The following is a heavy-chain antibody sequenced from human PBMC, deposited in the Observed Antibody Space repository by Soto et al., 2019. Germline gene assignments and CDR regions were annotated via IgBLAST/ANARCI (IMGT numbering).Heavy chain of an antibody. D-gene: IGHD3-22*01. CDR3: ARESDKRYFDSSGYSTGGGMDV. CDR1: GGSISSYY. Sequence: SETLSLTCTVSGGSISSYYWSWIRQPPGKGLEWIGYIYYSGSTNYNPSLKRRVTISVDTSKNQFSLKLSSVTAADTAVYYCARESDKRYFDSSGYSTGGGMDVWGQGTTVTVSS. V-gene: IGHV4-59*01. J-gene: IGHJ6*02. CDR2: IYYSGST.